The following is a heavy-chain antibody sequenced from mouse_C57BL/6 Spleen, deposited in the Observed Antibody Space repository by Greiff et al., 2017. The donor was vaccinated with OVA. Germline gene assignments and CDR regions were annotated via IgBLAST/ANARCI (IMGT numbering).Heavy chain of an antibody. D-gene: IGHD1-1*01. CDR2: INPGSGGT. J-gene: IGHJ2*01. V-gene: IGHV1-54*01. CDR1: GYAFTNYL. Sequence: QVQLQQSGAELVRPGTSVKVSCKASGYAFTNYLIEWVKQRPGQGLEWIGVINPGSGGTNYNEKFKGKATLTADTSSSTAYMQLSSLTSEDSAVYFCARAGTVVAPFDYWGQGTTLTVSS. CDR3: ARAGTVVAPFDY.